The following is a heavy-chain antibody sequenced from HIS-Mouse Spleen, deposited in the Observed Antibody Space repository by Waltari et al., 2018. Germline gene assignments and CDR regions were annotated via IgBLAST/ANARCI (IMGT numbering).Heavy chain of an antibody. CDR3: ASGNIAARPFDY. J-gene: IGHJ4*02. D-gene: IGHD6-6*01. V-gene: IGHV4-39*01. Sequence: QLQLQESGPGLVKPSETLSLTCTVSGGSISSSSYYWGWFRRPPGKGLEWIGSIYYSGSPYYNPSLKSRVTISVDTSKNQFSLKLSSVTAADTAVYYCASGNIAARPFDYWGQGTLVTVSS. CDR2: IYYSGSP. CDR1: GGSISSSSYY.